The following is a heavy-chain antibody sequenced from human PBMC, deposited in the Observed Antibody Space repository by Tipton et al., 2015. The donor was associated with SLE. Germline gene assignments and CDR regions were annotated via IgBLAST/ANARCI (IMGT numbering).Heavy chain of an antibody. J-gene: IGHJ3*02. Sequence: SLRLSCAASGFTFSSYSMNWVRQAPGKGLEWVSYISSSSSTIYYADSVKGRFTISRDNSKNTLYLQMSSLRAEDTAVYYCSGAAGRGPFDIWGQGTMVTVSS. CDR1: GFTFSSYS. CDR2: ISSSSSTI. D-gene: IGHD6-13*01. CDR3: SGAAGRGPFDI. V-gene: IGHV3-48*01.